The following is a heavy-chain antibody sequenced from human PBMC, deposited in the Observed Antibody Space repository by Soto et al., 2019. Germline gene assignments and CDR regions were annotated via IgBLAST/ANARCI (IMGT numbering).Heavy chain of an antibody. CDR3: AKDREYDFCSGGSCQENYFDY. CDR1: GFTFSSYG. V-gene: IGHV3-30*18. J-gene: IGHJ4*02. CDR2: ISYDGSNK. Sequence: GGSLRLSCAASGFTFSSYGMHWVRQAPGKGLEWVAVISYDGSNKYYADSVKGRFTISRDNSKNTLYLQMNSLRAEDTAVYYCAKDREYDFCSGGSCQENYFDYWGQGTLVTVSS. D-gene: IGHD2-15*01.